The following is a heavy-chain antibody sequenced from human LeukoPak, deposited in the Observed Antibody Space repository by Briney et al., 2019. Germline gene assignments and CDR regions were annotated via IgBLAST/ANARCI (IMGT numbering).Heavy chain of an antibody. V-gene: IGHV4-61*05. CDR3: ARQAVAATPFGY. CDR1: GGSISSSSYY. D-gene: IGHD2-15*01. J-gene: IGHJ4*02. CDR2: IYYSGST. Sequence: SETLSLTCTVSGGSISSSSYYLSWIRQPPGKGLEWIGYIYYSGSTNYNPSLKSRVTISVDTSKNQFSLKLSSVTAADTAVYYCARQAVAATPFGYWGQGTLVTVSS.